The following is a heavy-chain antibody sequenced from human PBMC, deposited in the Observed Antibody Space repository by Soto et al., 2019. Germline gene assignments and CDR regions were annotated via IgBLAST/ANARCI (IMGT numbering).Heavy chain of an antibody. CDR1: GFTFSRYW. J-gene: IGHJ3*02. V-gene: IGHV3-7*01. CDR3: ARGDTHMITVMDSFDI. CDR2: IKQDGTEK. D-gene: IGHD3-16*01. Sequence: PGGSLRLSCAASGFTFSRYWMNWVRQAPGKGLEWVANIKQDGTEKNYVDSEKGRFTISRDNARKSLYLQMDSLRAEDTAVYFCARGDTHMITVMDSFDIWGQGTMVTVSS.